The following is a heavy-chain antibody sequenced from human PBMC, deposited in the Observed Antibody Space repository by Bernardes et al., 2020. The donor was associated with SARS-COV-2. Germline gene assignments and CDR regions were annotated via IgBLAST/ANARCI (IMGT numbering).Heavy chain of an antibody. CDR3: ATGPARDTILIQYWYFDL. V-gene: IGHV1-24*01. CDR1: GYTLSELS. CDR2: FDPEDGET. Sequence: AQLKVACKVFGYTLSELSMHWVRQAPGKGLEWMGGFDPEDGETIYAQKFQGRVTMTEDTSTDTAYMELSSLRSEDTAVYYCATGPARDTILIQYWYFDLWGRGTLVTVSS. J-gene: IGHJ2*01. D-gene: IGHD3-3*01.